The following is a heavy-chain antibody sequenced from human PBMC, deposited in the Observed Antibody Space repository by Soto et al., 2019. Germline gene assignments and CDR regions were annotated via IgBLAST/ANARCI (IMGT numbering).Heavy chain of an antibody. Sequence: GGSLRLSCAGSGFTFSSYAMSWVRPAPGKGLEWVSAISGSGGSTYYADSVKGRFTISRDNSKNTLYLQMNSLRAEDTAVYYCAKDGRIPYSSSWYGGMDVWGQGTTVTVSS. D-gene: IGHD6-13*01. CDR1: GFTFSSYA. CDR3: AKDGRIPYSSSWYGGMDV. J-gene: IGHJ6*02. CDR2: ISGSGGST. V-gene: IGHV3-23*01.